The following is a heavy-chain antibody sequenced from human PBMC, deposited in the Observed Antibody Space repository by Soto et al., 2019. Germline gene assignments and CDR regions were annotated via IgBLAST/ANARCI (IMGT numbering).Heavy chain of an antibody. CDR3: ARIPFEDIVLMGDLYFDY. D-gene: IGHD2-8*01. J-gene: IGHJ4*02. V-gene: IGHV2-26*01. CDR1: GFSLSNARMG. CDR2: IFSNDEK. Sequence: QVTLKESGPVLVNPTETLTLTCTVSGFSLSNARMGVSWIRQPPGKALEWLAHIFSNDEKSYSTSLKSRLTISTDTSKSQVVLTMPNMDPVDTATYYCARIPFEDIVLMGDLYFDYWGQGTLVTVSS.